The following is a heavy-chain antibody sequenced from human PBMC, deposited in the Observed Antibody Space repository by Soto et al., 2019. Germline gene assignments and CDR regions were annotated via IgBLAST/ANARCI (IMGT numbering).Heavy chain of an antibody. J-gene: IGHJ4*02. CDR3: AKGGRQRRVTSDFNY. CDR1: GFTFSDYA. CDR2: VSHDGRNT. D-gene: IGHD3-16*01. Sequence: VQLVESGGGVVQPGRSLRLSCAASGFTFSDYAMHWVRQAPGKGLEWVAVVSHDGRNTHYADSVKGRFTISRDSSKNPVSLQMTSLRAEDTAVYSCAKGGRQRRVTSDFNYWGQGALVTVSS. V-gene: IGHV3-30*18.